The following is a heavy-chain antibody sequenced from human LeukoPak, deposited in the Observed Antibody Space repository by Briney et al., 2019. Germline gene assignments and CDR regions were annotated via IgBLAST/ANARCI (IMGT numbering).Heavy chain of an antibody. J-gene: IGHJ6*03. D-gene: IGHD1-26*01. Sequence: SETLSLTCTVSGGSISGFYWSWFRQPAGKGLEWIGRIYTSGSPNYNPSLKSRVTISLDKSTNQFSLNLSSVTAADTAMYYCARDGGSYFRYYMDVWGKGTTVTASS. CDR2: IYTSGSP. CDR3: ARDGGSYFRYYMDV. V-gene: IGHV4-4*07. CDR1: GGSISGFY.